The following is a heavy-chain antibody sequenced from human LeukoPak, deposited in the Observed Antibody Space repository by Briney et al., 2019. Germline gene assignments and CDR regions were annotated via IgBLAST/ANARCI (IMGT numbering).Heavy chain of an antibody. CDR1: GFTVNSNY. D-gene: IGHD1-26*01. V-gene: IGHV3-66*01. Sequence: PGGSLRLSCAASGFTVNSNYMSWVRQAPGKGLEWVSVVYSGDRTYYADSVKGRFTISRDDSTNTLYLLMNSLRAEDTAVYYCARGYLIDYWGQGTPVTVSS. CDR2: VYSGDRT. CDR3: ARGYLIDY. J-gene: IGHJ4*02.